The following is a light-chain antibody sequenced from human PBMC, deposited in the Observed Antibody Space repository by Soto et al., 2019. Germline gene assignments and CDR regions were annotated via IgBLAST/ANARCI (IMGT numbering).Light chain of an antibody. V-gene: IGKV3-20*01. Sequence: EIVLTQSPGTLSLSPGERATLFCRASQSVSSSYLGWYQQKAGQAPRLLIYGASSRATGIPDRFSGSGSATDFTLTISRLEPEDFAVYYCQQYGSSPYTFGQGTKLEIK. CDR1: QSVSSSY. J-gene: IGKJ2*01. CDR2: GAS. CDR3: QQYGSSPYT.